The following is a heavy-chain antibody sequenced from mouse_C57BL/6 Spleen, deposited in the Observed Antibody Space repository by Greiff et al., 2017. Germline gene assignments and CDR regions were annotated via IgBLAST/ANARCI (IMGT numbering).Heavy chain of an antibody. Sequence: VKLQESGPGLVQPSQSLSITCTVSGFSLTSYGVHWVRQSPGKGLEWLGVIWRGGSTDYNAAFMSRLSITKDNSKSQVFFKMNSLQADDTAIYYCASHYDYDVGYFDYWGQGTTLTVSS. D-gene: IGHD2-4*01. CDR1: GFSLTSYG. CDR3: ASHYDYDVGYFDY. CDR2: IWRGGST. J-gene: IGHJ2*01. V-gene: IGHV2-5*01.